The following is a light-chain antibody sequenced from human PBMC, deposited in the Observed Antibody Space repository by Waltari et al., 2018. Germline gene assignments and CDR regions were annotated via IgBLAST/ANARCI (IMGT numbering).Light chain of an antibody. CDR2: DAS. V-gene: IGKV1-17*03. Sequence: DIQVTQSPSAMSASVGDRINITCRASQVINNYLAWFQQRPGEVPRRLIYDASTLASGVPSRFSGSRFGTEFTLTISNLQPEDFATYYCLQHNTYPVSFGGGTKVEMK. J-gene: IGKJ4*01. CDR1: QVINNY. CDR3: LQHNTYPVS.